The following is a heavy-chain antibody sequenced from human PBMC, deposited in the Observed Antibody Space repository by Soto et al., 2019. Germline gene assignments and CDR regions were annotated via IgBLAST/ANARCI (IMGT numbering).Heavy chain of an antibody. CDR3: ARGRDYGGNRPLYYYFGMDV. Sequence: QVQLVQSGAEVKKPGASVKVSCKASGYTFTSYYMHWVRQAPGQGLEWMGIINPSGGSTSYAQKFTGGGTMTRAPSTSTVCMGLSSLRAADTAVYYCARGRDYGGNRPLYYYFGMDVWGQGTTVTVSS. CDR2: INPSGGST. D-gene: IGHD4-17*01. J-gene: IGHJ6*02. CDR1: GYTFTSYY. V-gene: IGHV1-46*01.